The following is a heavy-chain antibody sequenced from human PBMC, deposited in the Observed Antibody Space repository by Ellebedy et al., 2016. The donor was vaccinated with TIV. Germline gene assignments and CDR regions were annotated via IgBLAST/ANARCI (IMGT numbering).Heavy chain of an antibody. CDR3: ARGLGEITFGGGFSFDY. CDR2: INPNSGGT. Sequence: ASVKVSCKASGYTFTGYYMHWVRQAPGQGLEWMGWINPNSGGTNYAQKVQGRVTMTRDTSISTAYMELSSLRSEDTAVYYCARGLGEITFGGGFSFDYWGQGTLVTVSS. D-gene: IGHD3-16*01. J-gene: IGHJ4*02. V-gene: IGHV1-2*02. CDR1: GYTFTGYY.